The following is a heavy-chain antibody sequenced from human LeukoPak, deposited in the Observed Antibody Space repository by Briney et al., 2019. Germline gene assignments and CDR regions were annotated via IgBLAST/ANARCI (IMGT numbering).Heavy chain of an antibody. J-gene: IGHJ6*03. V-gene: IGHV4-59*01. CDR3: ARLASSSTVTADYYYMDV. Sequence: PSETLSLTCTVSGDSTNGYYWSWIRQTPGKGLEWIGFIWYIGSTNYNPSLKSRVTVSLDTSKRQFSLKLSSVTAADTAVYYCARLASSSTVTADYYYMDVWGKGTTVIVSS. D-gene: IGHD4-17*01. CDR1: GDSTNGYY. CDR2: IWYIGST.